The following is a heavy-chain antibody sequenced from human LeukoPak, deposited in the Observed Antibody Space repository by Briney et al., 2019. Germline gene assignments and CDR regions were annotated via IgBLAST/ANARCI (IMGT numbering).Heavy chain of an antibody. D-gene: IGHD1-26*01. V-gene: IGHV3-48*04. CDR2: ISSSSSTI. CDR3: ARHVSGSSDHYYYMDV. CDR1: GFTFSNYS. J-gene: IGHJ6*03. Sequence: GGSLRLSCAASGFTFSNYSMNWVRQAPGKGLEWVSYISSSSSTIYYADSVKGRFTISRDNAKNSLYLQMNSLRAEDTAVYYCARHVSGSSDHYYYMDVWGKGTTVTVSS.